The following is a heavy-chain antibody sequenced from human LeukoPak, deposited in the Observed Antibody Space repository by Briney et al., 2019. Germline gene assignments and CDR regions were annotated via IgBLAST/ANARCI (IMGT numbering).Heavy chain of an antibody. Sequence: PSETLSLTCTVSGGSISSYYWSWIRQPPGKGLEWIGYIYYSGSTNYNPSLKSRVTISVDTSKNQFSLKLSSVTAADTAVYYCARHPSTAYYYDSSDAFDIWGQGTMVTVSS. CDR2: IYYSGST. CDR3: ARHPSTAYYYDSSDAFDI. J-gene: IGHJ3*02. D-gene: IGHD3-22*01. CDR1: GGSISSYY. V-gene: IGHV4-59*08.